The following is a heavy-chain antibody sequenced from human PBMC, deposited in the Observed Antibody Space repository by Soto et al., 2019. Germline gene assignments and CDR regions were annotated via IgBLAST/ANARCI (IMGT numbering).Heavy chain of an antibody. J-gene: IGHJ4*02. Sequence: QITLKESGPTLVKPTQPLTLTCSFSGFSLTTDGVGVGWVRQPPGEALEWLALIYWDDDERYSPSLTTRLTITEDPSKNQVVLIMTNMDPVDTATYYCAHSRNLITEDAQVGDFDYWGQGTLVTVSS. CDR2: IYWDDDE. CDR3: AHSRNLITEDAQVGDFDY. D-gene: IGHD3-10*01. CDR1: GFSLTTDGVG. V-gene: IGHV2-5*02.